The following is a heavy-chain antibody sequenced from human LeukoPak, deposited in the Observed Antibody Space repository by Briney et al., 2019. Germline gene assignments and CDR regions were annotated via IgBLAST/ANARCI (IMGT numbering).Heavy chain of an antibody. V-gene: IGHV3-72*01. J-gene: IGHJ4*02. D-gene: IGHD3-10*01. CDR2: IRHKADGYTT. Sequence: GGSLRLSCAASGFTFSDHYMDWVRQAPGKGLEWVGRIRHKADGYTTEYAASVKGRFTISRDDSKNSLFLQLNSLKTEDTAVYYCARVHGWAFDCWGQGALVTVSS. CDR3: ARVHGWAFDC. CDR1: GFTFSDHY.